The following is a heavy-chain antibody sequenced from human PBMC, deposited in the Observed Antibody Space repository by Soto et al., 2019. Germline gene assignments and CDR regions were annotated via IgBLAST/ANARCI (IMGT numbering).Heavy chain of an antibody. CDR3: ASGGSLAPEY. D-gene: IGHD3-16*01. Sequence: QVQLVESGGGLVKPGESLRLSCAASGFNFSDYYMTWIRQAPGKGLEWVSSIGSSGRTIYYADSVKGRFTISRDNAKKSVIRQMSSLSVEDTAVYYCASGGSLAPEYWGQGTLVTVSS. V-gene: IGHV3-11*01. J-gene: IGHJ4*02. CDR1: GFNFSDYY. CDR2: IGSSGRTI.